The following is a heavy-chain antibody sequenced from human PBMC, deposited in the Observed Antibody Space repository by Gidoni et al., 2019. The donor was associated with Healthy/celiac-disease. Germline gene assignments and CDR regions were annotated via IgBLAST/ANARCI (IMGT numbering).Heavy chain of an antibody. J-gene: IGHJ4*02. CDR1: GFTFSSYA. V-gene: IGHV3-23*01. CDR2: ISGSGGST. Sequence: EVQLLESGGGLVQPGGSLRLSWSASGFTFSSYAMSWVRQAPGKGLEWVSAISGSGGSTYYADSVKGRFTISRDNSKNTLYLQMNSLRAEDAAVYYCAKVGYYDSSGYYGFDYWGQGTLVTVSS. D-gene: IGHD3-22*01. CDR3: AKVGYYDSSGYYGFDY.